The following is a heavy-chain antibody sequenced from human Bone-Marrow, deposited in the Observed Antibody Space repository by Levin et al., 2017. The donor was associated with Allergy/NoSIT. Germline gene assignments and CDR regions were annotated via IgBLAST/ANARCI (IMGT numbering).Heavy chain of an antibody. CDR1: GFSLDDYA. Sequence: PGGSLRLSCAASGFSLDDYAMHWVRQAPGKGLEWVSDISWNSGTINYADSVKGRFTISRDNAKNSLYLQMNNLRTEDTALYYCAKDATAAAAGSNYFDYWGQGTLVTVSS. CDR3: AKDATAAAAGSNYFDY. CDR2: ISWNSGTI. J-gene: IGHJ4*02. V-gene: IGHV3-9*01. D-gene: IGHD6-13*01.